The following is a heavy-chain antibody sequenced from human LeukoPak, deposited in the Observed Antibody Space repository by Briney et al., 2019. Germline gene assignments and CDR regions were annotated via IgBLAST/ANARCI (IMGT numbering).Heavy chain of an antibody. CDR2: IIPIFGTA. CDR3: ARVSYDFWSGYLYYYYYYMDV. Sequence: SVKVSCKASGDTFSTYAITWVRQAPGQGLEWMGGIIPIFGTANYAQKLQGRVTMTTDTSTSTAYMELRSLRSDDTAVYYCARVSYDFWSGYLYYYYYYMDVWGKGTTVTVSS. D-gene: IGHD3-3*01. CDR1: GDTFSTYA. V-gene: IGHV1-69*05. J-gene: IGHJ6*03.